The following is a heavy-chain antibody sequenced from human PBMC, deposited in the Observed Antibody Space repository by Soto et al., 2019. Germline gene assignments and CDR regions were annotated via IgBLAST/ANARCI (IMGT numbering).Heavy chain of an antibody. CDR1: GFIFTDYS. Sequence: QVQLVESGGGLVEPGGSLRLSCSASGFIFTDYSMTWIRQAPGKGLEWGSYISNGDETTQYADSVKGRFSVSRDNAKKVLFLQMNSLRVDATAVYYCARDTKRSDGYNFDSWGRGALVTVSS. CDR2: ISNGDETT. J-gene: IGHJ4*02. CDR3: ARDTKRSDGYNFDS. D-gene: IGHD5-12*01. V-gene: IGHV3-11*01.